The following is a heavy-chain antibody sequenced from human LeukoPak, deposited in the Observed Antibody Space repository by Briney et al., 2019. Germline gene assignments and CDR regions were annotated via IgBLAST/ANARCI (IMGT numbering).Heavy chain of an antibody. V-gene: IGHV3-48*03. Sequence: GGSLRLSCAASGFTLSSYEMNWVRQAPGKGLEWVSYISGSGTTIHYADSVKGRFTISRDNAKNSLYLQMNSLRAGDTAVYYCARDGVGASGFFDYWGQGTLVTVSS. D-gene: IGHD1-26*01. CDR1: GFTLSSYE. J-gene: IGHJ4*02. CDR2: ISGSGTTI. CDR3: ARDGVGASGFFDY.